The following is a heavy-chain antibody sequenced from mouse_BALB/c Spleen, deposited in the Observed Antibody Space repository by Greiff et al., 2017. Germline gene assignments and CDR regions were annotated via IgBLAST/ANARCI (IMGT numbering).Heavy chain of an antibody. CDR3: ARHETTVVATDSYFDY. D-gene: IGHD1-1*01. CDR1: GFTFSSYG. CDR2: ISSGGSYT. J-gene: IGHJ2*01. V-gene: IGHV5-6*02. Sequence: EVMLVESGGDLVKPGGSLKLSCAASGFTFSSYGMSWVRQTPDKRLEWVATISSGGSYTYYPDSVKGRFTISRDNAKNTLYLQMSSLKSEDTAMYYCARHETTVVATDSYFDYWGQGTTLTVSS.